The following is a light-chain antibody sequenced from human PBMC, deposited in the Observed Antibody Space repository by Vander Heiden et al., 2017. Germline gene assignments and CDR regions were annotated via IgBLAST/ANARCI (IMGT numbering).Light chain of an antibody. CDR2: WAS. V-gene: IGKV4-1*01. J-gene: IGKJ2*01. CDR3: QQCGSSPYT. CDR1: HTVLGSPNMKNS. Sequence: DMVTSHTAGYLALSMGERATTKCKSNHTVLGSPNMKNSLAWYQQKPGQPPRLLIYWASARQSGVPDRFSGSGAGTDFTLTINGLEAEDVAVYYCQQCGSSPYTFGEGTKLEIK.